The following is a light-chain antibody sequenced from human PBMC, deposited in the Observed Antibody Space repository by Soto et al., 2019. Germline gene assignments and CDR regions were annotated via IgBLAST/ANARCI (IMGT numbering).Light chain of an antibody. Sequence: QSALTQPASVSGSPGQSITISCTGTSSDVGAYNFVCWYQQHPGKAPKLMIYDVTNRPSGVSSRFSGSKSRNTASLTISGLQSEDEADYYFNSYTGSISPYVFGTGTKLTVL. J-gene: IGLJ1*01. V-gene: IGLV2-14*03. CDR1: SSDVGAYNF. CDR2: DVT. CDR3: NSYTGSISPYV.